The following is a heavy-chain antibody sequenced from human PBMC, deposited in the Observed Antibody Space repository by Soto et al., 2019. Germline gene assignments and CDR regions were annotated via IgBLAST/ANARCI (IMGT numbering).Heavy chain of an antibody. V-gene: IGHV3-21*01. J-gene: IGHJ3*02. D-gene: IGHD6-19*01. Sequence: GGSLRLSCAASGFTFSSYSMNWVRQAPGKGLEWVSSISSSSSYIYYADSVKGRFTISRDNAKNSLYLQMNSLRAEDTAVYYYARLSAVTDAFDIWGQGTMVTVSS. CDR3: ARLSAVTDAFDI. CDR2: ISSSSSYI. CDR1: GFTFSSYS.